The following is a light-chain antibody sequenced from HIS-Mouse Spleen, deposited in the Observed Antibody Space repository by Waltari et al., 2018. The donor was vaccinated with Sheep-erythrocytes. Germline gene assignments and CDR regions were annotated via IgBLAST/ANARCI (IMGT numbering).Light chain of an antibody. Sequence: DIVMTQSPLSLPVTPGEPASISCRSSQSLLHSNGYNYLDWYLQKPGQPPQPLIYLGSNRASGVPDRFRGSGSGTDFTLKISRVEAEDVGVYYCMQALQTPIFTFGPGTKVDIK. CDR2: LGS. CDR3: MQALQTPIFT. CDR1: QSLLHSNGYNY. J-gene: IGKJ3*01. V-gene: IGKV2-28*01.